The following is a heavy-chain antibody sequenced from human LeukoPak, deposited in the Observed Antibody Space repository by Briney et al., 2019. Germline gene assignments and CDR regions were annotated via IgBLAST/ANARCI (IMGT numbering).Heavy chain of an antibody. CDR1: GFIFSSSA. J-gene: IGHJ6*02. D-gene: IGHD3-22*01. V-gene: IGHV3-23*01. Sequence: PGGSLRLSCAVSGFIFSSSAMSWVRQAPGKGLEWVSAISGGGDDTSYADSARGRFTVFRDNSKNTLYLQMNSLRAEDTAVYYCAKDSRESSGHFPYYYYYHYGLDVWGQGTTVTVSS. CDR3: AKDSRESSGHFPYYYYYHYGLDV. CDR2: ISGGGDDT.